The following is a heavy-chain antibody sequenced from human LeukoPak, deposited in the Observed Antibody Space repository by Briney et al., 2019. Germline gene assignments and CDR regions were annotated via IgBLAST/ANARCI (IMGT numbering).Heavy chain of an antibody. CDR1: GGSIGNDY. D-gene: IGHD6-19*01. Sequence: PSETLSLTCSVSGGSIGNDYWGWIRQSPGKGLGWIGYGYYSGSTDYNPSLNSRVTISVDTSRNQLSLKLSSVTAADTAVYYCARHNSGTYYYYMDVWGKGTTVTVSS. J-gene: IGHJ6*03. CDR3: ARHNSGTYYYYMDV. V-gene: IGHV4-59*08. CDR2: GYYSGST.